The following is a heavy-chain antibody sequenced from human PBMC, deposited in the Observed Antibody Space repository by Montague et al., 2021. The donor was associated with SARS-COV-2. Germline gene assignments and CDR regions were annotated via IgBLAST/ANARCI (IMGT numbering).Heavy chain of an antibody. J-gene: IGHJ4*02. D-gene: IGHD5-18*01. V-gene: IGHV4-59*01. CDR2: MHYRGTT. CDR1: GGSFSPYY. CDR3: ARGRDERGYSFGYYYFDL. Sequence: SETLSLTCTISGGSFSPYYWSWIRQPPGKGLEWIGYMHYRGTTNYNPSLESRVTMPLDTSENQFSLKLTSVTAAETAVYFCARGRDERGYSFGYYYFDLWGQGTLVTVSS.